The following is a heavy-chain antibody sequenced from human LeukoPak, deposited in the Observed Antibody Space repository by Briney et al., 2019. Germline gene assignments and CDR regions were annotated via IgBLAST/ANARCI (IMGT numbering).Heavy chain of an antibody. J-gene: IGHJ4*02. V-gene: IGHV5-10-1*01. CDR1: GYSFTSYW. D-gene: IGHD3-10*01. CDR2: IDPSNSYT. CDR3: ARTPPAMVRGAPKYYFDY. Sequence: GESLKISCKGSGYSFTSYWISRVRQMPGKGLEWMGRIDPSNSYTNYSPSFQGHVTISADKSISTAYLQWSSLKASDTAMYYCARTPPAMVRGAPKYYFDYWGQGTLVTVSS.